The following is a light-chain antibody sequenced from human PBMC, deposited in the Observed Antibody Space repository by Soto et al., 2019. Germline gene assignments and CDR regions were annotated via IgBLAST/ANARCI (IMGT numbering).Light chain of an antibody. J-gene: IGKJ5*01. CDR1: QGMNSY. CDR3: QQLNDYPIT. V-gene: IGKV1-9*01. CDR2: AAS. Sequence: IQLTQSPSSVSASVGDRVTITCRASQGMNSYLAWYQQKPGKAPELLIYAASTLQSGVPSRFRGSGSGTAFALTISSLQPEDSATYYCQQLNDYPITFGQGTRLEIK.